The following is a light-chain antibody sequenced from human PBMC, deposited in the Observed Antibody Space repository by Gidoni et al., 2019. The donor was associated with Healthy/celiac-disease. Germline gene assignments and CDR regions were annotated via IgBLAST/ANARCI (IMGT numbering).Light chain of an antibody. CDR2: AAS. CDR3: QQGYSTQIT. J-gene: IGKJ5*01. Sequence: DIQMTQSPSSLSASVGDRVTITCRASQSISSYLNWYQQKPGKAPKLLIYAASSVQSGIPSRFSGSGSGTDFTLTISSLQPEDFATYYCQQGYSTQITFGQGTRLEIK. V-gene: IGKV1-39*01. CDR1: QSISSY.